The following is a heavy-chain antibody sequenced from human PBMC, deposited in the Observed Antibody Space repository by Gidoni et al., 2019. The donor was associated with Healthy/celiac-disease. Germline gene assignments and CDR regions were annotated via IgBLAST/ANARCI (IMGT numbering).Heavy chain of an antibody. CDR3: ARQGSQLLPGYYYGMDV. D-gene: IGHD2-2*01. CDR2: IYYSGST. Sequence: QLQLQESGPGLVKPSETLSLTCTVSGGSISSSSYYWGWIRQPPGKGLEWIGSIYYSGSTYYNPSLKSRVTISVDTSKNQFSLKLSSVTAADTAVYYCARQGSQLLPGYYYGMDVWGQGTTVTVSS. V-gene: IGHV4-39*01. CDR1: GGSISSSSYY. J-gene: IGHJ6*02.